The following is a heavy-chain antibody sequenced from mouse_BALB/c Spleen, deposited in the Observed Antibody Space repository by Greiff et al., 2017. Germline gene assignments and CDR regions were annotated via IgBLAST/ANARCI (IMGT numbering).Heavy chain of an antibody. CDR1: GFTFTDYY. J-gene: IGHJ3*01. Sequence: EVKLVESGGGLVQPGGSLRLSCATSGFTFTDYYMSWVRQPPGKALEWLGFIRNKANGYTTEYSASVKGRFTISRDNSQSILYLQMNTLSAEDSATYYCEKDISFAYWGQGTLVTVSA. CDR3: EKDISFAY. CDR2: IRNKANGYTT. V-gene: IGHV7-3*02.